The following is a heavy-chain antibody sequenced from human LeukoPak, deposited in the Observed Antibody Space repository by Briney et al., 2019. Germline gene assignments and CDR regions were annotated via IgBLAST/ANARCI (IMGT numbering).Heavy chain of an antibody. J-gene: IGHJ5*02. CDR1: GFRFSSFG. CDR2: ISTYFGVT. D-gene: IGHD4-11*01. Sequence: ASVNVSCKASGFRFSSFGVSWVRQAPGQGLEWMGWISTYFGVTHYAEKFEDRVTMTIDTSTTTAYMELRSLRYDDTAVYYCARDSDYSGNGNGDWFDPWGQGTAVTVSS. V-gene: IGHV1-18*04. CDR3: ARDSDYSGNGNGDWFDP.